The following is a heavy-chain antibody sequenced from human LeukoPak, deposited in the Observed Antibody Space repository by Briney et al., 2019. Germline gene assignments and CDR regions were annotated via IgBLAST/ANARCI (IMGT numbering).Heavy chain of an antibody. V-gene: IGHV4-4*09. CDR3: ARRKVVPAAITASYAFDI. J-gene: IGHJ3*02. D-gene: IGHD2-2*02. Sequence: SETLSLTCTVSGGSISSYYWSWIRQPPGKGLEWIGYIYTSGSTNYNPSLKSRVTISVDTSKSQFSLKLSSVTAADTAVYYCARRKVVPAAITASYAFDIWGQGTMVTVSS. CDR2: IYTSGST. CDR1: GGSISSYY.